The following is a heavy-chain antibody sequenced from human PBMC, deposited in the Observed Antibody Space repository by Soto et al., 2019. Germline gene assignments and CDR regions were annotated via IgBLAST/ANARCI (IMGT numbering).Heavy chain of an antibody. CDR2: IYHSGST. D-gene: IGHD3-22*01. V-gene: IGHV4-38-2*02. J-gene: IGHJ5*02. CDR1: GYSISSGYY. Sequence: SETLSLTCTVSGYSISSGYYWGWIRQPPGKGLEWIGSIYHSGSTYYNPSLKSRVTISVDTSKNQFSLKLSSVTAADTAVYYCARDGPYYDSSGYNWFDPWGQGTLVTVSS. CDR3: ARDGPYYDSSGYNWFDP.